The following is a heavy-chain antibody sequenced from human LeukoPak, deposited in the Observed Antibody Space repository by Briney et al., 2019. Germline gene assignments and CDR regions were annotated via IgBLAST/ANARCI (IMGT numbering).Heavy chain of an antibody. Sequence: GGSLRLSCAASGFTFSSYGMHWVRQAPGKGLEWVAVIWYDGSNKYYADSVKGRFTISRDNAKNSLYLQMNSLRAEDTAVYYCARNLPAADYWGQGTLVTVSS. CDR1: GFTFSSYG. D-gene: IGHD2-2*01. CDR3: ARNLPAADY. CDR2: IWYDGSNK. J-gene: IGHJ4*02. V-gene: IGHV3-33*01.